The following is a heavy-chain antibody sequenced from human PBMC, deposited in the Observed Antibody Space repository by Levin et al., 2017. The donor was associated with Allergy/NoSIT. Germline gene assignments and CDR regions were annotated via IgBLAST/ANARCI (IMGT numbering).Heavy chain of an antibody. CDR1: GFTFDDYA. J-gene: IGHJ5*01. CDR2: ITWNSGST. D-gene: IGHD1-1*01. Sequence: GGSLRLSCAASGFTFDDYAMHWVRQAPGKALEWVATITWNSGSTGYADSVKGRFTISRDNAKNSLYLQINSLRPEDTALYYCAKGITTTGNNWFDPWGQGTLVTVSS. V-gene: IGHV3-9*01. CDR3: AKGITTTGNNWFDP.